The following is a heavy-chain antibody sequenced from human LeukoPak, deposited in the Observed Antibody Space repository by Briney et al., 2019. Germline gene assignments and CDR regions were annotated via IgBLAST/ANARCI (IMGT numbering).Heavy chain of an antibody. Sequence: SETLSLTCTVSGGSISSYYWSWIRQPPGKGLEWIGYIYYSGSTYYNPSLKSRVTISVDTSKNQFSLKLSSVTAADTAVYLCGRNANYCIDVWGKGTTVTVSS. V-gene: IGHV4-59*12. J-gene: IGHJ6*03. CDR3: GRNANYCIDV. CDR1: GGSISSYY. D-gene: IGHD2-2*01. CDR2: IYYSGST.